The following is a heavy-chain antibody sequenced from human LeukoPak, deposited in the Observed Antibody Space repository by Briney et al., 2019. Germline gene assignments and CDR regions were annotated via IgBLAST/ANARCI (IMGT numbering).Heavy chain of an antibody. CDR2: ISYDGSNK. J-gene: IGHJ6*02. V-gene: IGHV3-30-3*01. CDR1: GFTFSSYA. Sequence: SGGSLRLSCAASGFTFSSYAMHWVRQAPGKGLEWVAVISYDGSNKYYADSVKGRFTISRDNSKNTLYLQMNSLRAEDTAVYYCARERLAVAGTWGYYYGMDVWGQGTTVTVSS. D-gene: IGHD6-19*01. CDR3: ARERLAVAGTWGYYYGMDV.